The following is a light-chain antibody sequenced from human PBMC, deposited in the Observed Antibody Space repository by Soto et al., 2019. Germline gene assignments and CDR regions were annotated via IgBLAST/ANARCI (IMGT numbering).Light chain of an antibody. CDR3: QQYNNWPPWT. CDR1: QSVSSN. CDR2: GAS. Sequence: EIVMTQSPATLSVSPGERATLSCRASQSVSSNLAWYQQKPGQAPMFLIYGASTRATGIPARFNGSGTGTECTLTISSLQSEDFAVYYCQQYNNWPPWTFGHGTRVEIK. J-gene: IGKJ1*01. V-gene: IGKV3-15*01.